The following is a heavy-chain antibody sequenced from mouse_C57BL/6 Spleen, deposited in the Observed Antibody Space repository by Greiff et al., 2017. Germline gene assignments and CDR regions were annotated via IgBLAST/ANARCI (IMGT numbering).Heavy chain of an antibody. Sequence: EVKLQQSGPELVKPGASVKMSCKASGYTFTDYNMHWVKQSHGKSLEWIGYINPNNGGTSYNQKFKGKATLTVNKSSSTAYMELRSLTSEDSAVYYCARSGKNGYYDAMDYWGQGTSVTVSS. J-gene: IGHJ4*01. V-gene: IGHV1-22*01. CDR3: ARSGKNGYYDAMDY. CDR2: INPNNGGT. CDR1: GYTFTDYN. D-gene: IGHD2-2*01.